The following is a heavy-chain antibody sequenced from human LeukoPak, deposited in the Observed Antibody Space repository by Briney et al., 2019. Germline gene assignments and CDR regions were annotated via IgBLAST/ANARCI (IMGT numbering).Heavy chain of an antibody. D-gene: IGHD3-22*01. CDR3: AKDGYDSSGYYFDYDYLGIDV. V-gene: IGHV3-11*04. CDR2: TYSNSNTR. CDR1: GFTFSDYY. J-gene: IGHJ6*02. Sequence: PGGSLRLSSAASGFTFSDYYMSRIPPAPGKGLEWGSYTYSNSNTRYYTATVKRRFTISSDHAKNSLYLQMSSLTAEDPPVYYCAKDGYDSSGYYFDYDYLGIDVWGQGTTVTVSS.